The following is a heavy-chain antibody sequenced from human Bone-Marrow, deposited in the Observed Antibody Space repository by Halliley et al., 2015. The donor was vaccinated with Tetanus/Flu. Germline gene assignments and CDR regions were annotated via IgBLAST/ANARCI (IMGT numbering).Heavy chain of an antibody. Sequence: QLVQSGGGVVQPGRSLRLSCVASGFTFSSYAIHWVRQTPGKGLEWVTVISYDGSNKYYADSVRGRFTISRDNSKNTLYLQMNSLRPEDTAVYYCGSPIYDLWGHYYSNYGLDVWGQGTTVTVSS. CDR2: ISYDGSNK. CDR3: GSPIYDLWGHYYSNYGLDV. V-gene: IGHV3-30-3*01. D-gene: IGHD3-3*01. J-gene: IGHJ6*02. CDR1: GFTFSSYA.